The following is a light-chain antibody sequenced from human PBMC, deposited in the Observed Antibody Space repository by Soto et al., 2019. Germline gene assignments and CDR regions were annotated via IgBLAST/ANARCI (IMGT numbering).Light chain of an antibody. CDR1: QIVLYSSNNKNY. CDR3: QQYYSIPPT. Sequence: VMNQSPDSLAVSLGEGATIDCKSSQIVLYSSNNKNYLAWYQQKPGQPPKLLIYWASTRESGVPDRFSGSGSGTDFTLTISSLQAEDVAVYYCQQYYSIPPTFGQGTKVDI. J-gene: IGKJ1*01. V-gene: IGKV4-1*01. CDR2: WAS.